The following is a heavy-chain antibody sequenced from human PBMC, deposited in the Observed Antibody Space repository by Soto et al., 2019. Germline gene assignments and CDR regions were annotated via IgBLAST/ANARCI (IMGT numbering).Heavy chain of an antibody. V-gene: IGHV3-15*07. CDR3: TTGSVEGF. Sequence: EVQRVDSGGGLVKPGGSLRLSCEASGFSVSKAWMNWVRQAPGKGLEWVGRIKTRDEGETTNYAAPVKGRFTISRDDSKNTLYLQMNSLKTEDTAVYYCTTGSVEGFWGQGTTVTVSS. D-gene: IGHD2-15*01. CDR2: IKTRDEGETT. CDR1: GFSVSKAW. J-gene: IGHJ6*02.